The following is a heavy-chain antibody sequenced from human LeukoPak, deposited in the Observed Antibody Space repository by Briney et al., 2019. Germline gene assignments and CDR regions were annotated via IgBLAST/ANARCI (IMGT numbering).Heavy chain of an antibody. J-gene: IGHJ4*02. CDR1: GGSISSSNYY. CDR3: ATWITMIVVVTSY. V-gene: IGHV4-39*01. D-gene: IGHD3-22*01. CDR2: IYYSGST. Sequence: PSETLSLTCTVSGGSISSSNYYWGWIRQPPGKGLEWIGSIYYSGSTYYNPSLKSRVTISVDTSKNQFSLKLSSVTAADTAVYYCATWITMIVVVTSYWGQRTLVTVSS.